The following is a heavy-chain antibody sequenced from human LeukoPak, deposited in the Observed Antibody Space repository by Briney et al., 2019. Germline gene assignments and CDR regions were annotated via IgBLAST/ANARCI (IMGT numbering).Heavy chain of an antibody. J-gene: IGHJ5*02. CDR3: ARDSTVTTFRGCVDP. CDR1: GYTFSNYY. Sequence: DSVEVSCKASGYTFSNYYVHWVRQAPGQGLEWMGVINPSGGSTNYAQKFQGGVTMTRDTSTSTVYMEMSSLRSEDTAVYYCARDSTVTTFRGCVDPWGQGTLVTVSS. V-gene: IGHV1-46*01. D-gene: IGHD4-17*01. CDR2: INPSGGST.